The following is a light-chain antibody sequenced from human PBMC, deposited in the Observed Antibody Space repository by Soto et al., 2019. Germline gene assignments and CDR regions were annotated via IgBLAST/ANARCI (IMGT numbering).Light chain of an antibody. CDR1: SGHSSYA. CDR3: QTWGTGIQV. CDR2: LNSDGSH. J-gene: IGLJ3*02. Sequence: QPVLTQSPSASASLGASVKLTCTLSSGHSSYAIAWHQQQPEKGPRYWMKLNSDGSHTKGDGIPDRFSGSSSGAERYLTISSLQSEDEADYYSQTWGTGIQVFGGGTKLTVL. V-gene: IGLV4-69*01.